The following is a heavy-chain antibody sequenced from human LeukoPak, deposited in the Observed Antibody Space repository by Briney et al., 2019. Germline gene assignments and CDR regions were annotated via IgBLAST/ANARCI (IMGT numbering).Heavy chain of an antibody. V-gene: IGHV4-61*02. CDR3: ASRYCSGGSCYSQGEN. CDR2: IYTSGST. D-gene: IGHD2-15*01. CDR1: GGSISSGSYY. J-gene: IGHJ4*02. Sequence: PSQTLSLTCTVSGGSISSGSYYWSWLRQPAGKGLEWIGRIYTSGSTNYNPSLKSRVTISVDTSKNQFSLKLSSVTAADTAVYYCASRYCSGGSCYSQGENWGQGTLVTVSS.